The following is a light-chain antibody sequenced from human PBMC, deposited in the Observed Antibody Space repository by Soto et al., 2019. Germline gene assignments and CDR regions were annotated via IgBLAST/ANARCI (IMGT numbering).Light chain of an antibody. CDR1: QSISSSF. CDR3: KEYAFPPIS. V-gene: IGKV3-20*01. Sequence: IRLSLSPGALSLPTRERATLSCGASQSISSSFLAWYQQKPGQAPRLLIYGASSRATGIPDRFSGTGSETDFTLTIIFLEPEDFALYCSKEYAFPPISFG. CDR2: GAS. J-gene: IGKJ5*01.